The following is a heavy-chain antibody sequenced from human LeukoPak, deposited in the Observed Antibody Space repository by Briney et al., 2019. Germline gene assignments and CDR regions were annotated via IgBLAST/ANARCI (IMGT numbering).Heavy chain of an antibody. V-gene: IGHV3-21*01. CDR2: ISSSSSYI. D-gene: IGHD3-3*01. CDR3: ARDHSSRFLEWTTFNYDY. J-gene: IGHJ4*02. Sequence: AGGSLRLSCAASGFTFSSYSMNWVRQAPGKGLEWVSSISSSSSYIYYADSVKGRFTISRDNAKNSLYLQMNSLRAEDTAVYYCARDHSSRFLEWTTFNYDYWGQGTLVTVSS. CDR1: GFTFSSYS.